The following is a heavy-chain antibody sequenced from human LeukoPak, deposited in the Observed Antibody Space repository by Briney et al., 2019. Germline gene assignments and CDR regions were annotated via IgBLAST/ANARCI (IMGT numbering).Heavy chain of an antibody. CDR3: XXXXXXCSSTSCYQYWFDP. J-gene: IGHJ5*02. D-gene: IGHD2-2*01. Sequence: PSETLSLTCTVSGGSISSSSYYWGWIRQPPGKGLEWIGYIYYSGSTNYNPSLKSRVTISVDTSKNQFSLKLNSVTAAENAVDYXXXXXXXCSSTSCYQYWFDPWGQGTLVTVSS. CDR1: GGSISSSSYY. V-gene: IGHV4-61*05. CDR2: IYYSGST.